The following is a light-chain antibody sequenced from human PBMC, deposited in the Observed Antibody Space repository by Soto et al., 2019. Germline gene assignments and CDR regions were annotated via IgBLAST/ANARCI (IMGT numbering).Light chain of an antibody. J-gene: IGKJ5*01. V-gene: IGKV1-5*01. Sequence: DILMTQSPASLSWSVGDRVTITCRASQSISNYLNWYQQKPGKAPNLLIYDASTLGSGVPSRFSGSGSGTEFTLTISGLQPDDFATYSCQQYYSFSTFGQGTRLEIK. CDR2: DAS. CDR1: QSISNY. CDR3: QQYYSFST.